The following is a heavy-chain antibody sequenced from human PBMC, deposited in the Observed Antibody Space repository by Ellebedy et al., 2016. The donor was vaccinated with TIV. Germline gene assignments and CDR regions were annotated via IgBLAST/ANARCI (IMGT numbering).Heavy chain of an antibody. CDR2: ITSSSNYI. J-gene: IGHJ4*02. CDR1: RFTFNYYS. CDR3: ARISSCVGGTCYPDY. Sequence: GGSLRLSXAASRFTFNYYSMNWVRQAPGKGLEWVSSITSSSNYIYYADSVKGRFTISRDNAKNSLYLQMNSRRVEDTAVYYCARISSCVGGTCYPDYWGQGTLVTVSS. D-gene: IGHD2-15*01. V-gene: IGHV3-21*01.